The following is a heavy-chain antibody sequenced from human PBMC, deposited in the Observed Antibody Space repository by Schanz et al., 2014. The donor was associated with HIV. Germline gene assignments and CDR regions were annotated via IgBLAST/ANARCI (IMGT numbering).Heavy chain of an antibody. CDR3: ARDAARYFDWSYYFDF. D-gene: IGHD3-9*01. Sequence: EVQLVESGGGLVQPGGSLRLSCAASGFTFSSYAMSWVRQAPGKGLEWVSAISGSGGSTYYADSVKGRFTISRDNSKNTLYLQMNSLRAEDTAVYYCARDAARYFDWSYYFDFWGQGTLVTVSS. V-gene: IGHV3-23*04. CDR1: GFTFSSYA. CDR2: ISGSGGST. J-gene: IGHJ4*02.